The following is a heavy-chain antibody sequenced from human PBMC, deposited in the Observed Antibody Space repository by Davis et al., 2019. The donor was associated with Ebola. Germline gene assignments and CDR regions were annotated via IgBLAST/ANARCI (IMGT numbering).Heavy chain of an antibody. D-gene: IGHD1-14*01. CDR3: AKPPTFISVFDD. Sequence: GESLKISCAASGFTSSGFTFSDYDMNWVRQTPGKGLEWVSTISKTSVYTYYADSVKGRFTISRDNSKNIVYLQMNDLRPEDTAVYYCAKPPTFISVFDDWGQGIQVLVSS. V-gene: IGHV3-21*01. CDR2: ISKTSVYT. J-gene: IGHJ4*02. CDR1: GFTSSGFTFSDYD.